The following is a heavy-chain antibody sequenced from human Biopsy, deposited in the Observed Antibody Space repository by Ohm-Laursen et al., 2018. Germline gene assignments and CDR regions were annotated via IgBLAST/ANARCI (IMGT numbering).Heavy chain of an antibody. CDR1: GFSFTGYY. CDR3: ALQSVAQMKNFDY. D-gene: IGHD6-19*01. Sequence: GASVKVSCKASGFSFTGYYIHWVRQAPGQGLEWMGWISPKSGGTNYAQKFQGNITMNKNTSMSTAYMEMSRLRSDDTAVYYCALQSVAQMKNFDYWGQGTLVTVSS. CDR2: ISPKSGGT. J-gene: IGHJ4*02. V-gene: IGHV1-2*02.